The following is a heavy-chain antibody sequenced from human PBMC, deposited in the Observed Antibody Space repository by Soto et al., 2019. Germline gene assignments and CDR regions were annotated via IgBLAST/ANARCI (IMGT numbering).Heavy chain of an antibody. D-gene: IGHD2-2*01. CDR2: ISYDGSNK. Sequence: GGSLRLSCAASGFTFSSYGMHWVRQAPGKGLEWVAVISYDGSNKYYADSVKGRFTISRDNSKNTLYLQMNSLRAEDTAVYYCARDGPRYCSSTSCPFDYWGQETLVTVSS. V-gene: IGHV3-30*03. CDR1: GFTFSSYG. CDR3: ARDGPRYCSSTSCPFDY. J-gene: IGHJ4*02.